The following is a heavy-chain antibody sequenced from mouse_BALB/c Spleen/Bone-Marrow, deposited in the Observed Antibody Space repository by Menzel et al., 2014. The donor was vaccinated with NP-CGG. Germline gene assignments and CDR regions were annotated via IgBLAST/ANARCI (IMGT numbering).Heavy chain of an antibody. V-gene: IGHV4-1*02. D-gene: IGHD1-2*01. CDR2: INPDSSTI. CDR1: GFDFSTYW. CDR3: ARLHYYGYEAY. Sequence: EVKVIESGGGLVQPGGSLKLSCAASGFDFSTYWMSWIRQAPGKGLEWIGEINPDSSTINYTPSLKDKFIISRDNAKNTLYPQMSKVRSEDTALYYCARLHYYGYEAYWGQGTLVTVSA. J-gene: IGHJ3*01.